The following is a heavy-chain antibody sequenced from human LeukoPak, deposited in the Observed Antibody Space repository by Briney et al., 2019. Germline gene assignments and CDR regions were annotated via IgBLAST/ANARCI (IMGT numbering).Heavy chain of an antibody. CDR1: GFTFSSSW. CDR2: ISYDGSNQ. V-gene: IGHV3-30*18. Sequence: GGSLRLSCAASGFTFSSSWMHWVRQAPGKGLKWVAVISYDGSNQYYADSVKGRFTISRDNSKNTLYLQMNSLRGEDTAVYYCAKGRSGSYYYGVDVWGQGTTVTVSS. J-gene: IGHJ6*02. CDR3: AKGRSGSYYYGVDV. D-gene: IGHD3-10*01.